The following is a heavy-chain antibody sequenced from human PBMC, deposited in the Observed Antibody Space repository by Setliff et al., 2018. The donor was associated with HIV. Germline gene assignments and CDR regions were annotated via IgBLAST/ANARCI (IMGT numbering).Heavy chain of an antibody. J-gene: IGHJ4*02. Sequence: SETLSLTCAVSGYSISSDYFWGWIRQSPGKGLEWIGSFYHSGSTNYNPSLKSRVTISVDRSKMQFSLELKSVTAADTAMYYCARLAYSSAWPDYWGQGTLVTVSS. CDR2: FYHSGST. CDR1: GYSISSDYF. CDR3: ARLAYSSAWPDY. V-gene: IGHV4-38-2*01. D-gene: IGHD6-25*01.